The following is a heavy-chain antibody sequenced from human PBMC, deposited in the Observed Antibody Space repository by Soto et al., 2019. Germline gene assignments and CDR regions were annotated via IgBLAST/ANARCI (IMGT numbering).Heavy chain of an antibody. D-gene: IGHD1-26*01. CDR3: AKSQSGSFFAAFDV. J-gene: IGHJ3*01. Sequence: EAQLLESGGGLVQPGGSLRLSCTASGFTFSGDVMSWVRQAPGKGLEWVSTIFGSGETTYYADSVKGRFTISRDNSKNTLFLQLNSLKDEDTAVYYCAKSQSGSFFAAFDVWGQGTVVTVSS. CDR1: GFTFSGDV. V-gene: IGHV3-23*01. CDR2: IFGSGETT.